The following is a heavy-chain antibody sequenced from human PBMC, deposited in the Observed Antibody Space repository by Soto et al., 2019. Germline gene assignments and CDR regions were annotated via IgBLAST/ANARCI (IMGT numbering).Heavy chain of an antibody. Sequence: QVQLVQSGAEVKKPGSSVKVSCKAPGGTFSSYAISWVRQAPGQGLEWMGGIIPIFGTAKYAQKFQGRVTMSADESTSTGYMELSRLRSEDTAVYYCARSQGGSSSLDIYYYYYYGMDVWGQGTTVTVSS. D-gene: IGHD2-15*01. V-gene: IGHV1-69*01. CDR1: GGTFSSYA. CDR2: IIPIFGTA. CDR3: ARSQGGSSSLDIYYYYYYGMDV. J-gene: IGHJ6*02.